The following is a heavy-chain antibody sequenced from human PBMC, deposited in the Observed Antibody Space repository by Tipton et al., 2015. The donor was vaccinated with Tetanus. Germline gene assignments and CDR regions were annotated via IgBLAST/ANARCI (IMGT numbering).Heavy chain of an antibody. Sequence: TLSLTCTVSGGSIRGGGYYWSWIRQHPEKGLEWIGEIHPSGSTNYNPSLKSRVTISVDTSKNQFSLQLSSVTAADTAVYFCARDCSGGNCYTRGRILDYWGQGTLVTVSS. V-gene: IGHV4-30-4*08. J-gene: IGHJ4*02. CDR1: GGSIRGGGYY. D-gene: IGHD2-15*01. CDR3: ARDCSGGNCYTRGRILDY. CDR2: IHPSGST.